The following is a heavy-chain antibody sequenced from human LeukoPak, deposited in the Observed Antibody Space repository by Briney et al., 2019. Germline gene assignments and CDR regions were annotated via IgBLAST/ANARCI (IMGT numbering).Heavy chain of an antibody. V-gene: IGHV3-33*01. CDR2: LVYDARS. CDR3: ARDLSAAFDF. CDR1: GFSFSSYG. D-gene: IGHD6-19*01. Sequence: PGRSLTLSCIPSGFSFSSYGMHWVRQAPGKGLEWVARLVYDARSDYANSVKGRFSISRDDSKNTLFLDMSNLRVEDTALYYCARDLSAAFDFWGQGVLVTVSS. J-gene: IGHJ4*02.